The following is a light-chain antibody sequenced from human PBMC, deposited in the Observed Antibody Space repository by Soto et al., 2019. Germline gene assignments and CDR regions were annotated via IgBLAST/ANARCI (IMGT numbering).Light chain of an antibody. J-gene: IGLJ1*01. CDR3: SSYTSSSTLYV. Sequence: QSALTQPASVSGSPGQSITISCTGTSSDVGRYHYVSWYQQHPGKAPKLMIYEVSNRPSGVSNRFSGSKSGNTASLTISGLQAEDEADYYCSSYTSSSTLYVFGTGTKLTVL. CDR2: EVS. V-gene: IGLV2-14*01. CDR1: SSDVGRYHY.